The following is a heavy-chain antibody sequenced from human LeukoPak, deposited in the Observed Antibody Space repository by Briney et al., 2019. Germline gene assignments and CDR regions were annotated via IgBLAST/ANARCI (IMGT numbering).Heavy chain of an antibody. Sequence: GGSLRLSCAASSYTFGSYHMTWVRQAPGKGLEWVANIRQDGSEQYYVDSVKGRFSISRDNAKNSLYLQMNSLRDEDTAVYYCARDPHYYSGGFGSFDIWGQGTIVTVSS. V-gene: IGHV3-7*01. D-gene: IGHD2-15*01. J-gene: IGHJ3*02. CDR3: ARDPHYYSGGFGSFDI. CDR2: IRQDGSEQ. CDR1: SYTFGSYH.